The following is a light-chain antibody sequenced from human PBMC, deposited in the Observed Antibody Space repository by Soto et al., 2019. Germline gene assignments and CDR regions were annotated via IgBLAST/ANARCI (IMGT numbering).Light chain of an antibody. CDR2: EVS. CDR3: TSSLSNSVVV. Sequence: QSVLTQPASVSGSPGQSITISCSGTSSDVDDYNYVSWYQQHPGKAPKLMIYEVSHRLSGVSNRFSGSNSGSTASLTISGLQDEDEADYYCTSSLSNSVVVFGGGTKLTVL. CDR1: SSDVDDYNY. V-gene: IGLV2-14*01. J-gene: IGLJ3*02.